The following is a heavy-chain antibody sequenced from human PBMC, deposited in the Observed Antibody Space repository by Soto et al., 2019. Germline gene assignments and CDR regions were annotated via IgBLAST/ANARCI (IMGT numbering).Heavy chain of an antibody. CDR2: IYYSGST. V-gene: IGHV4-30-4*01. Sequence: SETLSLTCTVSGGSLSSGDYYWSWIRQPPGKGLEWIGYIYYSGSTYYNPSLKSRVTISVDTSKNQFSLKLSSVTAADTAVYYCARDDSSDGWFDPWGQGTLVPVSS. CDR1: GGSLSSGDYY. J-gene: IGHJ5*02. CDR3: ARDDSSDGWFDP. D-gene: IGHD3-22*01.